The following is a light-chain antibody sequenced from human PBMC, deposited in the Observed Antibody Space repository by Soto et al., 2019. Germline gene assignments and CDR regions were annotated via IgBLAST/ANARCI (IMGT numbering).Light chain of an antibody. CDR3: RSFVGTSILVV. J-gene: IGLJ2*01. CDR2: DVT. Sequence: QSVLTQPASVSGSPGQSITISCTGTSSDVGRFNYVSWYQQHPGNPPKLIIFDVTRRPSGVSNRFSGSKSGNAASLTISGLQAEDEANYYCRSFVGTSILVVFGGGTQLTVL. CDR1: SSDVGRFNY. V-gene: IGLV2-14*01.